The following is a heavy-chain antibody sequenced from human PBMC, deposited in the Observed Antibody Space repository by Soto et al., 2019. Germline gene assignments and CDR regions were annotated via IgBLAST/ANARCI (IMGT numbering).Heavy chain of an antibody. Sequence: ASVKVSCKVSGYTLTELSMHWVRQAPGKGLEWMGGFDPEDGETIYAQKFQGRVTMTEDTSTETAYMELSSLRSEDTAVYYCATIMVRGVITPDAFDIWGQGTMVTVSS. V-gene: IGHV1-24*01. D-gene: IGHD3-10*01. CDR1: GYTLTELS. J-gene: IGHJ3*02. CDR2: FDPEDGET. CDR3: ATIMVRGVITPDAFDI.